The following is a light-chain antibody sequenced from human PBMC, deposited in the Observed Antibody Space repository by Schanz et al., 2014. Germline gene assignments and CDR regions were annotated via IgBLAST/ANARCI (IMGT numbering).Light chain of an antibody. V-gene: IGKV1-5*01. J-gene: IGKJ1*01. Sequence: DIQMTQSPSTLSASVGDRVTLTCRASQSISRKLAWYQQKPGKAPKLLIYDASSLESGVPSRFSGSGSGTEFTLTISSLQPDDFATYYCQQYNSFATFGQGTKVEIK. CDR3: QQYNSFAT. CDR1: QSISRK. CDR2: DAS.